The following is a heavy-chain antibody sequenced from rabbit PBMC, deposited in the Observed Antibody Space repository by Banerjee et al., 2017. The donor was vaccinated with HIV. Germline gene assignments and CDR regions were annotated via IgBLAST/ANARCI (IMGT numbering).Heavy chain of an antibody. Sequence: QSLEESGGDLVKPGASLTLTCTASGFTLSSYWMCWVRQAPGKGLEWIACIYVGDGDTYYASWAKGRFTISKTSSTTVTLQLTSLTAADTATYFCARDLADNIADRGLWGPGTLVTVS. D-gene: IGHD4-2*01. CDR2: IYVGDGDT. J-gene: IGHJ4*01. V-gene: IGHV1S40*01. CDR3: ARDLADNIADRGL. CDR1: GFTLSSYW.